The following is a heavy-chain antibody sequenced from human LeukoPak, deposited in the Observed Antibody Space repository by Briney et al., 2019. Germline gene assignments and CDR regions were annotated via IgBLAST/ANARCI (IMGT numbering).Heavy chain of an antibody. CDR1: GASFSDYY. CDR3: ARAPLLLTYYYYGMDV. J-gene: IGHJ6*02. D-gene: IGHD3-10*01. Sequence: SETLSLTCAVNGASFSDYYWTWIRQPPGKGLEWIGEINNSGRTNYNPSLQSRVIISVDTSKNQFSLKLSSVTATDTAVYYCARAPLLLTYYYYGMDVWGQGTTVTVSS. CDR2: INNSGRT. V-gene: IGHV4-34*01.